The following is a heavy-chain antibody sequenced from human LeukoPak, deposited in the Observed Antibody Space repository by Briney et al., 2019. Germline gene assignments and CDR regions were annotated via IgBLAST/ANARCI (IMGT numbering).Heavy chain of an antibody. V-gene: IGHV3-23*01. CDR2: ISGSGGST. J-gene: IGHJ4*02. CDR1: GFTFSSYA. CDR3: AKDRHMVRGVINY. Sequence: PGGSLRLSCAASGFTFSSYAMSRVRQAPGKGLEWVSAISGSGGSTYYADSVKGRFTISRDNSKNTLYLQMNSLRAEDTAVYYCAKDRHMVRGVINYWGQGTLVTVSS. D-gene: IGHD3-10*01.